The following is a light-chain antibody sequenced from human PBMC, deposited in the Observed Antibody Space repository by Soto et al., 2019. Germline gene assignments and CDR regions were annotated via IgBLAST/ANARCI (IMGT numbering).Light chain of an antibody. Sequence: QPVLTQPASVSGSPGQSITISCTGTSSDVGGYNYVSWYQQHPGKAPKLMIYEVSNRPSGVSHRFSGSKSGNTASLTISGLQAEDEADYYCSSYASSSTSFGTGTKLTVL. V-gene: IGLV2-14*03. CDR1: SSDVGGYNY. CDR3: SSYASSSTS. J-gene: IGLJ1*01. CDR2: EVS.